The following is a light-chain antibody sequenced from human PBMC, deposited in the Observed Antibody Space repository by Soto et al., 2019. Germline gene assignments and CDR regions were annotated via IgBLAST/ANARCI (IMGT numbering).Light chain of an antibody. CDR1: QAIRND. CDR3: LQDNYYPLT. CDR2: GAS. J-gene: IGKJ1*01. Sequence: AIQMTQSPSSLSASVGDRVTISCRASQAIRNDLGWYQQKPGKAPNLLIYGASSLESGVPSRFSGSGSGTDFTLTISSLQPAEFATYYCLQDNYYPLTFGQGTKVEI. V-gene: IGKV1-6*01.